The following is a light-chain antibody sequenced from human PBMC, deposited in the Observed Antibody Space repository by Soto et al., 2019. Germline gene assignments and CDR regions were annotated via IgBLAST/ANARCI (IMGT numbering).Light chain of an antibody. J-gene: IGLJ2*01. CDR3: SSYTSSSTLV. V-gene: IGLV2-14*01. Sequence: QSALTQTASVSGSPGQSITISCTGTSSDVGGYNYVSWYQQHPGKAPKLTIYDVSNRPSGVSNRFSGSKSGNTASLTISGLQAEDEADYYCSSYTSSSTLVFGGGTKLTVL. CDR1: SSDVGGYNY. CDR2: DVS.